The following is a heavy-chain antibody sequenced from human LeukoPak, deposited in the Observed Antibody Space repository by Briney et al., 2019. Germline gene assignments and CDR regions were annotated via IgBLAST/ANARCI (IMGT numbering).Heavy chain of an antibody. D-gene: IGHD6-19*01. V-gene: IGHV4-38-2*02. CDR3: TRAPPYCSGWSKGVLDY. CDR2: IYHSGST. Sequence: SETLSLTCTVSGYSISSGYYWGWIRQPPGKGLEGIGSIYHSGSTYYNPSLKSRVTISVDKSKNQFSLKVSSVTAADTAVYYCTRAPPYCSGWSKGVLDYWGQGSLVTVSS. J-gene: IGHJ4*02. CDR1: GYSISSGYY.